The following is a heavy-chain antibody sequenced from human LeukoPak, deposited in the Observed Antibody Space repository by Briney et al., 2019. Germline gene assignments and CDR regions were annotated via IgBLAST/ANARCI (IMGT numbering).Heavy chain of an antibody. CDR3: ARDNWNDAVLDY. Sequence: ASVKVSCKASGYTFTSYAMHWVRQAPGQRLEWMGWINAGNGNKKYSQEFQGRVTITRDTSTSTAYMELRSLRSDDTAVYYCARDNWNDAVLDYWGQGTLVTVSS. J-gene: IGHJ4*02. V-gene: IGHV1-3*01. CDR2: INAGNGNK. CDR1: GYTFTSYA. D-gene: IGHD1-20*01.